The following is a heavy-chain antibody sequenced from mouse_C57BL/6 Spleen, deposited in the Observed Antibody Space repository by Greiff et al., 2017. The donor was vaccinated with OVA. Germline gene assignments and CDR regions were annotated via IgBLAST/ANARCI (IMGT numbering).Heavy chain of an antibody. J-gene: IGHJ3*01. D-gene: IGHD2-4*01. CDR1: GYTFTSYW. V-gene: IGHV1-52*01. CDR2: IDPSDSET. Sequence: VQLQQPGAELVRPGSSVKLSCKASGYTFTSYWMHWVKQRPIQGLEWIGNIDPSDSETHYNQKFKDKATLTVDKSSSTAYMQLSSLTSEDSAVYYCARGDYDEGFAYWGQGTLVTVSA. CDR3: ARGDYDEGFAY.